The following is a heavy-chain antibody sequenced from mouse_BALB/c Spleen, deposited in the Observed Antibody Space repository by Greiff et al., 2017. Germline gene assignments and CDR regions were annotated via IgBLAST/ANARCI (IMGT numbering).Heavy chain of an antibody. Sequence: QVQLQQSGPGLVQPSQSLSITCTVSGFSLTGYDVNWVRQPPGEGLEWLGMIWGDGSTDYNSALKSRLSISKDNSKSQVFLQMNSLQTDDTARYYCVRELAYERPMDYWGQGTSVTVSS. V-gene: IGHV2-6-7*01. J-gene: IGHJ4*01. CDR3: VRELAYERPMDY. CDR1: GFSLTGYD. CDR2: IWGDGST. D-gene: IGHD6-5*01.